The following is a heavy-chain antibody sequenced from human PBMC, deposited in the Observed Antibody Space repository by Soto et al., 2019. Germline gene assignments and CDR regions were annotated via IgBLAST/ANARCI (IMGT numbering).Heavy chain of an antibody. CDR2: IRSKAYGGTT. Sequence: PGGSLRLSCAASGFSFSDAWMTWVRQAPGKGLEWVGFIRSKAYGGTTEYAASVKGRFTISRDDSKSIAYLQMNSLKTEDTAVYYCTRDSLFGYNWNDLPDYWGQGTLVTVSS. CDR3: TRDSLFGYNWNDLPDY. CDR1: GFSFSDAW. D-gene: IGHD1-1*01. J-gene: IGHJ4*02. V-gene: IGHV3-49*04.